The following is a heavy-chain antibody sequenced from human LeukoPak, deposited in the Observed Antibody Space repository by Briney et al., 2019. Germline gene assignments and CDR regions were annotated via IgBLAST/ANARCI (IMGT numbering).Heavy chain of an antibody. J-gene: IGHJ4*02. CDR3: ASLVRSMYSSGWYFDY. CDR1: GYTFTGYY. D-gene: IGHD6-19*01. Sequence: ASVKVSCKASGYTFTGYYMHWVRQAPGQGLEWMGWINPNSGGTNYAQKFQGRVTMTGDTSISTAYMELSGLRSDDTAVYYCASLVRSMYSSGWYFDYWGQGTLVTVSS. CDR2: INPNSGGT. V-gene: IGHV1-2*02.